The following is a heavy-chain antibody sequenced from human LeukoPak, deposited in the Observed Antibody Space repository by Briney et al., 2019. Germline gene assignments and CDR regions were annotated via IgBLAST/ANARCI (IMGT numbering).Heavy chain of an antibody. J-gene: IGHJ4*02. Sequence: GGSLRLSCAASGFTFSSYSMNWVRQAPGKGLEWVSSISSSSSYIYYADSVKGRFTISRDNAKNSLYLQMNSLRAEDTAVYYCARGGEVGASTLDYWGQGTLVTVSS. CDR1: GFTFSSYS. CDR3: ARGGEVGASTLDY. D-gene: IGHD1-26*01. V-gene: IGHV3-21*01. CDR2: ISSSSSYI.